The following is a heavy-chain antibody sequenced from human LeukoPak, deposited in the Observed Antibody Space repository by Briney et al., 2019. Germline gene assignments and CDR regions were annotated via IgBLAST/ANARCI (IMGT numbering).Heavy chain of an antibody. V-gene: IGHV1-2*02. Sequence: ASVKVSCKASGYTFTGYYMHWMRQAPGQGLEWMGWINPNSGGTNYAQKFQGRVTMTRDTSISTAYMELSRLRSDDTAVYYCARGRYNWKYENWFDPWGQGILVTVSS. J-gene: IGHJ5*02. D-gene: IGHD1-20*01. CDR3: ARGRYNWKYENWFDP. CDR2: INPNSGGT. CDR1: GYTFTGYY.